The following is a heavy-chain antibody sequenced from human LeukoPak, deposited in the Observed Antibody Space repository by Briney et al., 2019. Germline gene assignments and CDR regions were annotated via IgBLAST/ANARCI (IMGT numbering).Heavy chain of an antibody. D-gene: IGHD1-1*01. CDR1: GHTFTTYY. Sequence: ASRKASCKLAGHTFTTYYTHWERQNPGQGLEWMGWIHPGTGDTNYAQKFQDRVTVTRDTSIATAYMDLIRLTSDDTAVDYCASYASGYNWLRVWGQGTLVTVSS. CDR3: ASYASGYNWLRV. J-gene: IGHJ4*02. V-gene: IGHV1-2*02. CDR2: IHPGTGDT.